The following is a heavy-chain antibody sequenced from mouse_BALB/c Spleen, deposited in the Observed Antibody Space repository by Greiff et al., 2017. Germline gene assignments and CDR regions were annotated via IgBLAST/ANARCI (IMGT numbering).Heavy chain of an antibody. Sequence: VQLQQPGAELVRPGASVKLSCKASGYTFTSYWINWVKQRPGQGLEWIGNIYPSDSYTNYNQKFKDKATLTVDKSSSTAYMQLSSPTSEDSAVYYCTRSDGSSYDYWGQGTTLTVSS. D-gene: IGHD1-1*01. CDR3: TRSDGSSYDY. V-gene: IGHV1-69*02. CDR1: GYTFTSYW. CDR2: IYPSDSYT. J-gene: IGHJ2*01.